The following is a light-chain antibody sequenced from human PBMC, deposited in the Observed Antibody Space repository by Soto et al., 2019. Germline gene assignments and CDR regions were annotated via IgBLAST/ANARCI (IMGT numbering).Light chain of an antibody. J-gene: IGLJ1*01. CDR1: NSNLGDYNL. CDR3: CSFAGISTVV. CDR2: EVT. V-gene: IGLV2-23*02. Sequence: QSVLTQPASVSGSPGQSIAISCTGTNSNLGDYNLVSWFQQHPGEVPKLIIYEVTRRPSGVSNRFSGSKSGNTASLTISGLQVEDEAQYYCCSFAGISTVVFGPGSKVTVL.